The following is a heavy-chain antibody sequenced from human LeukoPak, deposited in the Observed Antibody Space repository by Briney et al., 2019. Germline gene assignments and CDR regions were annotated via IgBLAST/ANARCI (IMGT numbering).Heavy chain of an antibody. CDR1: GYTFIYFY. D-gene: IGHD3-3*02. J-gene: IGHJ4*02. CDR3: ARVRLAYERAWAY. V-gene: IGHV1-2*02. CDR2: ITPKSGDT. Sequence: ASVKVSCKASGYTFIYFYIHWVRQAPGQGLEYVGWITPKSGDTYSPQRFQGRVTMTRDASISTAYMELSSLRSDDTAVYFCARVRLAYERAWAYWGQGTLVTVSS.